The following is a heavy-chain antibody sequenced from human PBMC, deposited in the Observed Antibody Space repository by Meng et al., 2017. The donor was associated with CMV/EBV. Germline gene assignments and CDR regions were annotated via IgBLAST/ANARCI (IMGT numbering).Heavy chain of an antibody. V-gene: IGHV4-59*01. CDR2: IYYSGST. CDR3: ARDRRARGVIGYYYYGMDV. D-gene: IGHD3-10*01. CDR1: GGSISSYY. J-gene: IGHJ6*02. Sequence: SETLSLTCTVSGGSISSYYWSWIRQPPGKGLEWIGYIYYSGSTNYNPSLKSRVTISVDTSKNQFSLKLSSVTAADTAVYYCARDRRARGVIGYYYYGMDVWGQGTTVTVSS.